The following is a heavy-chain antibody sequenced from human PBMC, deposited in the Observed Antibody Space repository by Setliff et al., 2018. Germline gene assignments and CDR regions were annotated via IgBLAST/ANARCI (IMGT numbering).Heavy chain of an antibody. Sequence: GASVKVSCKASGYNFAESIVSWVRQAPGQGLEWMGWISAYTGNTYSAQKFQGRLTMTTDTSTTTAYMELRSLRSDDTAVYYCSRLVRYCTRTSCQRASGDDYWGQGTLVTVSS. J-gene: IGHJ4*02. CDR1: GYNFAESI. V-gene: IGHV1-18*01. CDR3: SRLVRYCTRTSCQRASGDDY. CDR2: ISAYTGNT. D-gene: IGHD2-2*01.